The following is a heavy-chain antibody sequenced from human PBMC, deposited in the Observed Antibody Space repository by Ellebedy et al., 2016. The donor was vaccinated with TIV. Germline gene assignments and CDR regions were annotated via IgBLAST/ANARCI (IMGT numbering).Heavy chain of an antibody. CDR2: IDNDGTDK. Sequence: GESLKISCEVYGFTYDIFWMSWVRQAPGKGLEWVANIDNDGTDKYYVDSVKGRFTISRDNARNSLYLQMTSLRAEDTAVYYCARDNWNGLASDYWGQGTLVTVSS. V-gene: IGHV3-7*04. D-gene: IGHD1-20*01. J-gene: IGHJ4*02. CDR3: ARDNWNGLASDY. CDR1: GFTYDIFW.